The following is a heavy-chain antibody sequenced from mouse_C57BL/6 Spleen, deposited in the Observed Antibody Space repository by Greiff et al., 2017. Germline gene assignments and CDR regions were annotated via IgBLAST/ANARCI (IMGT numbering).Heavy chain of an antibody. J-gene: IGHJ1*03. CDR3: ARPRITTNWYFDV. CDR1: GYSITSGYY. V-gene: IGHV3-6*01. D-gene: IGHD1-1*01. Sequence: VQLKQSGPGLVKPSQSLSLTCSVTGYSITSGYYWNWIRQFPGNKLEWMGYISYDGSNNYNPSLKNRISITRDTSKNQFFLKLNSVTTEDTATYYCARPRITTNWYFDVWGTGTTVTVSS. CDR2: ISYDGSN.